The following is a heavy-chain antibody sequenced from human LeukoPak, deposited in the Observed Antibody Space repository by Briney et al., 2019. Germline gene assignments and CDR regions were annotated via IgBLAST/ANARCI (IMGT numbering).Heavy chain of an antibody. J-gene: IGHJ4*02. Sequence: PGGSLRLSCAASGFTFSSYGIHWVRQAPGKGLEWVAVISYDGSNKYYADSVKGRFTISRDNSKNTLYLQMNSLRVEDTAVYYCAREEEVAVVSGWSYYFDYWGQGTLVTVSS. CDR3: AREEEVAVVSGWSYYFDY. V-gene: IGHV3-30*03. D-gene: IGHD6-19*01. CDR1: GFTFSSYG. CDR2: ISYDGSNK.